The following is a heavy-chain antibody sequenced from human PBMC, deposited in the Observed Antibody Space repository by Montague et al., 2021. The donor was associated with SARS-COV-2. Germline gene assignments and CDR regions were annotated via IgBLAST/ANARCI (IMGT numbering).Heavy chain of an antibody. CDR3: AGDATVVTRGLFDY. Sequence: SLRLSCAASGFTVSSNYMSWVRQAPGKWLEWVSVIYSGGSTYYADSVKGRFTISRDNSKNTLYLQMNSLRAEDTAVYYCAGDATVVTRGLFDYWGQGTLVTVSS. D-gene: IGHD4-23*01. V-gene: IGHV3-66*02. CDR1: GFTVSSNY. CDR2: IYSGGST. J-gene: IGHJ4*02.